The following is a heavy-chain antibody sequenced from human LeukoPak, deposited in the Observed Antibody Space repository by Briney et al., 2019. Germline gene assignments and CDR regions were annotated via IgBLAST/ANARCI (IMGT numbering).Heavy chain of an antibody. Sequence: ASVKVSCMASVGTFSSYAISWVRQAPGQGLEWVGGIIPIFGTANYAQKFQGRVTMTTDTSTSTAYMELRSLRSDDTAVYYCARVRIGGSAYYFDYWGQGTLVTVSS. CDR3: ARVRIGGSAYYFDY. CDR1: VGTFSSYA. V-gene: IGHV1-69*05. D-gene: IGHD1-26*01. J-gene: IGHJ4*02. CDR2: IIPIFGTA.